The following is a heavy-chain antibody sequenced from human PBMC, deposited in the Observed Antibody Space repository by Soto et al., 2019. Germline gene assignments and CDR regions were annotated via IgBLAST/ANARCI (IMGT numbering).Heavy chain of an antibody. CDR1: GGSFSGYY. Sequence: SETLSLSCAVYGGSFSGYYWSWIRQPPGKGLEWIGEINHSGSTNYNPSLKSRVTISVDTSKNQFSLKLSSVTAADTAVYYCARDGSGSGSYYNVALSESWFDTWGQGTLATVS. CDR3: ARDGSGSGSYYNVALSESWFDT. J-gene: IGHJ5*02. V-gene: IGHV4-34*01. D-gene: IGHD3-10*01. CDR2: INHSGST.